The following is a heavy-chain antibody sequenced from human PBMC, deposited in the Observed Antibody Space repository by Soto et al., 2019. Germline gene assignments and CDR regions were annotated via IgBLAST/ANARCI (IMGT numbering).Heavy chain of an antibody. V-gene: IGHV1-18*04. CDR3: VLGGLETGYYRDMDY. Sequence: QDHLVQSGAEVKKPGASAKVSCKASGYTFKNYGINWVRQAPGRGLEWVAWISAYNGDTSYAQHSQGTVTVTTETLTNTAYMELRSLRPDDTAVYFCVLGGLETGYYRDMDYWGQGTLVSVSS. CDR1: GYTFKNYG. D-gene: IGHD3-9*01. J-gene: IGHJ4*02. CDR2: ISAYNGDT.